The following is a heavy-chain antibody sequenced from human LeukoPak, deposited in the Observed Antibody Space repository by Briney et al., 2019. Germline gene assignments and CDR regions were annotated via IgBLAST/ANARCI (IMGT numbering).Heavy chain of an antibody. CDR2: IYYSGST. D-gene: IGHD6-13*01. V-gene: IGHV4-59*01. CDR1: GGSISSYY. Sequence: SETLSLTCTVSGGSISSYYWSWIRQPPGEGLEWIGYIYYSGSTNYNPSLKSRVTISVDTSKNQFSLKLSSVTAADTAVYYCATVSDSSSWNYYYYMDVWGKGTTVTISS. J-gene: IGHJ6*03. CDR3: ATVSDSSSWNYYYYMDV.